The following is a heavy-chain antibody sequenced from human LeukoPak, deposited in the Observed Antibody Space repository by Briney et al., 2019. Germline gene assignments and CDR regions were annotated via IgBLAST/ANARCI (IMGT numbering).Heavy chain of an antibody. V-gene: IGHV4-4*02. CDR1: GGSIISSNW. J-gene: IGHJ4*02. D-gene: IGHD5-12*01. CDR3: VRDLLGGYHNN. Sequence: SETLSLTCAVSGGSIISSNWWNWVRQPPGKGLEWIGEIYHGGNTNYNPSLKSRATISVDKSKNQFSLRLNSVTAADTAVYYCVRDLLGGYHNNWGQGTLVTVSS. CDR2: IYHGGNT.